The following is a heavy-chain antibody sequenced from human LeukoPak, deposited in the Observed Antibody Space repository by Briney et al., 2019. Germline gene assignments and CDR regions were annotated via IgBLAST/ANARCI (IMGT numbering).Heavy chain of an antibody. CDR2: IYPGDSDT. V-gene: IGHV5-51*01. D-gene: IGHD2-2*01. CDR1: GYSFTSYW. Sequence: GESLKISCKGSGYSFTSYWIGWVRQMPGKGLEWMGIIYPGDSDTRYSPSFQGQVTISADKSISTAYLQWSSLKASDTAMYYCARRIYCSSTSCTKTFDYWGQGTLVTVSS. CDR3: ARRIYCSSTSCTKTFDY. J-gene: IGHJ4*02.